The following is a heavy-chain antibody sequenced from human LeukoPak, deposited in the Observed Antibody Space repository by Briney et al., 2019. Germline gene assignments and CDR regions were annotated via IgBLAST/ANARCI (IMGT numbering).Heavy chain of an antibody. CDR2: INHRGST. J-gene: IGHJ6*02. Sequence: SETLSLTCAVYGGSSSGYYWSWIRQPPGNGLEWNGAINHRGSTNYNPALTSQVTISVGTSKNQFALKLSSVTAADTAVYYCARGDPGIAAGKDYYGMDVWGQVTTVTVAS. CDR3: ARGDPGIAAGKDYYGMDV. CDR1: GGSSSGYY. V-gene: IGHV4-34*01. D-gene: IGHD6-13*01.